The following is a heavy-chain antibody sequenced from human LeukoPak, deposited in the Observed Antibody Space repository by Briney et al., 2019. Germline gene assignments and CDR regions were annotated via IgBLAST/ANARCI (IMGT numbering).Heavy chain of an antibody. CDR2: MNPNSGNT. V-gene: IGHV1-8*01. CDR3: ARGRRRTGQYYFDY. D-gene: IGHD1-1*01. J-gene: IGHJ4*02. CDR1: RYTFTSYD. Sequence: ASVKVSCKASRYTFTSYDINWVRQATGQGLEWMGWMNPNSGNTGYAQKFQGRVTMTRNTSISTAYMELSSLRSEDTAVYYCARGRRRTGQYYFDYWGQGTLVTVSS.